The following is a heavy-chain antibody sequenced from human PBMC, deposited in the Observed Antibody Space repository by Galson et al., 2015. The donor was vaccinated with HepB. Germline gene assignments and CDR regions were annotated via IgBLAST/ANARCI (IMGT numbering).Heavy chain of an antibody. CDR3: ARGGYYKADFDY. V-gene: IGHV1-69*04. CDR1: GGTFSSYA. J-gene: IGHJ4*02. CDR2: IIPILGIA. Sequence: SVKVSCKASGGTFSSYAISWVRQAPGQGLEWMGRIIPILGIANYAQKFQGRVTITADKSTSTAYMELSSLRSEDTAVYYCARGGYYKADFDYWGQGTLATVSS. D-gene: IGHD3-22*01.